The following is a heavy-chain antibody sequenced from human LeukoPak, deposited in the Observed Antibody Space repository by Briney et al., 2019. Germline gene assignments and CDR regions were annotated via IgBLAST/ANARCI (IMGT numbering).Heavy chain of an antibody. CDR2: IYAGGTT. Sequence: GGSLRLSCAVSGFTVSSNYMNWVRQVPGKGLEWVSVIYAGGTTFYADSVKGRFTISRDDSKNTLYLQMNSLRADDTAVYYCAKAPVTTCRGAFCYPFDYWGLGTLVTVSS. CDR1: GFTVSSNY. D-gene: IGHD2-15*01. J-gene: IGHJ4*02. CDR3: AKAPVTTCRGAFCYPFDY. V-gene: IGHV3-53*01.